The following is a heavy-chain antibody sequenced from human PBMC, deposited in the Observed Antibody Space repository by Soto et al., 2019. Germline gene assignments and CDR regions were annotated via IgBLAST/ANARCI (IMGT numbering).Heavy chain of an antibody. J-gene: IGHJ4*02. CDR1: GFTFSDSV. CDR2: MSGDGRT. D-gene: IGHD3-22*01. CDR3: VKWHTSNFDSLPFTGFDF. V-gene: IGHV3-23*01. Sequence: GGSLRLSCVGSGFTFSDSVMAWVRQAPGKGLEWLSVMSGDGRTRYALSVTGRFTISRDNSKNTLYLQMRSLRGEDAAAYYCVKWHTSNFDSLPFTGFDFWGQGTQVTVSS.